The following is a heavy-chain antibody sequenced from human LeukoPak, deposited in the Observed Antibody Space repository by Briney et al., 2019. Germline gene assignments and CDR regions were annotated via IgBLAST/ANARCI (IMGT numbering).Heavy chain of an antibody. J-gene: IGHJ3*02. CDR1: GFTFSRDW. V-gene: IGHV3-7*04. Sequence: GRSLRLSCAASGFTFSRDWMTWVRQGPGKGLEWVADIKQDGTEKYYVDSVKGRFTISRDNAKNSLYLQMDSLRGEDTAVYYCARHTVRGWAFDIWGQGTMVTVSS. CDR2: IKQDGTEK. D-gene: IGHD3-10*01. CDR3: ARHTVRGWAFDI.